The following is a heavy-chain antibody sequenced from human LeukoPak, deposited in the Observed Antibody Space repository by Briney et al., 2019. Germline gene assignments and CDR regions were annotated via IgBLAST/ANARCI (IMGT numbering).Heavy chain of an antibody. D-gene: IGHD2-2*01. V-gene: IGHV4-34*01. J-gene: IGHJ4*02. CDR1: GGSFSGYY. CDR3: ARGWYQLPEIDY. Sequence: SETLSLTCAVYGGSFSGYYWSWIRQPPGKGLEWIGEINHSGSTSYNPSLKSRVTISVDTSKNQFSLKLSSVTAADTAVYYCARGWYQLPEIDYWGQGTLVTVSS. CDR2: INHSGST.